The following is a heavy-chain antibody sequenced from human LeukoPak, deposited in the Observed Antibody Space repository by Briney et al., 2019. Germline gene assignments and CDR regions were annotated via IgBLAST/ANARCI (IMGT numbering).Heavy chain of an antibody. V-gene: IGHV3-30-3*02. CDR2: ISYDGSNK. Sequence: GGSLRLSCAASGYTFSSYAMHWVRQAPGKGLEWVAVISYDGSNKYYADSVKGRFTISRDNSKNTLYLQMNSLRAEDTAVYYCAKGGEGRTEIALFDYWGQGTLVTVSS. CDR1: GYTFSSYA. D-gene: IGHD3-16*01. J-gene: IGHJ4*02. CDR3: AKGGEGRTEIALFDY.